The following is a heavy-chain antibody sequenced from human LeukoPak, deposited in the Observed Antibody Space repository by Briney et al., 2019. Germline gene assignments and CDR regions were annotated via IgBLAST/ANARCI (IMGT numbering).Heavy chain of an antibody. J-gene: IGHJ4*02. CDR3: ARDHTYYDFWSGYYTFDY. Sequence: GGSLRLSCAASGFTLSSYSMNWVRQAPGKGLEWVSYISSSSSTIYYADSVKGRFTISRDNAKNSLYLQMNSLRAEDTAVYYCARDHTYYDFWSGYYTFDYWGQGTLVTVSS. CDR2: ISSSSSTI. V-gene: IGHV3-48*01. CDR1: GFTLSSYS. D-gene: IGHD3-3*01.